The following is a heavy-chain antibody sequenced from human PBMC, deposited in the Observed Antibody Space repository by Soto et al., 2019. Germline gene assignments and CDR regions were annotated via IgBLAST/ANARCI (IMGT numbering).Heavy chain of an antibody. CDR3: AHAPVVITYFDS. CDR1: GFSLSSRPVA. CDR2: IYWDDDK. J-gene: IGHJ4*02. V-gene: IGHV2-5*02. D-gene: IGHD2-21*01. Sequence: QITLKESGPTLVKPTQTLTLTCTFSGFSLSSRPVAVGWVRQPPGKALEWLALIYWDDDKRYSPSLQDRLTITKDTTNIQVFLTMTDMAPVDTATYYCAHAPVVITYFDSWGPGTLVTVSS.